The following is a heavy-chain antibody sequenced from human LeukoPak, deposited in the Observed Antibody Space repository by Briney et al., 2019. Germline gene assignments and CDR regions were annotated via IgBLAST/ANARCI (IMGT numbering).Heavy chain of an antibody. CDR2: ISSSSSYI. CDR3: ARGRYVTTRGGAAAGFLDY. V-gene: IGHV3-21*01. D-gene: IGHD6-13*01. J-gene: IGHJ4*02. Sequence: GGSLRLSCAASGFTFSSYSMNWVRQAPGRGLEWVSSISSSSSYIYYADSVKGRSTISRDNAKNSLYLQMNSLRAEDTAVYYCARGRYVTTRGGAAAGFLDYWGQGTLVTVST. CDR1: GFTFSSYS.